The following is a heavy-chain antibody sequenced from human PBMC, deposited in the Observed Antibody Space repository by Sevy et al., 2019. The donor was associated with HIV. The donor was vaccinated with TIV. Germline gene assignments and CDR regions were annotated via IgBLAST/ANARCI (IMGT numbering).Heavy chain of an antibody. CDR1: GFTFSSYA. J-gene: IGHJ4*02. D-gene: IGHD3-3*01. CDR2: ISGSGGST. Sequence: GGSLRLSCAASGFTFSSYAMSWVRQAPGKGLEWVSAISGSGGSTYYADSVKGRFTISRDNSKNTLYLQMNSLRAEDTAVYNCAKATYDFWSGPIDYWGQGTLGTVSS. V-gene: IGHV3-23*01. CDR3: AKATYDFWSGPIDY.